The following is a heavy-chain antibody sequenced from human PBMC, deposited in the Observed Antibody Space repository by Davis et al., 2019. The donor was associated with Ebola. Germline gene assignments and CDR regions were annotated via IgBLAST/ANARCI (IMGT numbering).Heavy chain of an antibody. V-gene: IGHV3-74*01. CDR2: VTGDGNT. CDR1: GFTFSHYW. J-gene: IGHJ4*02. D-gene: IGHD4-17*01. Sequence: GESLKISCVGSGFTFSHYWMHWVRQAPGRGLVWVARVTGDGNTFYADSVKDRVTISRDNAKSTLYLQMSSLRAEDTAVYYCAKGSDYGDVGHFEYWGQGTQVTVSS. CDR3: AKGSDYGDVGHFEY.